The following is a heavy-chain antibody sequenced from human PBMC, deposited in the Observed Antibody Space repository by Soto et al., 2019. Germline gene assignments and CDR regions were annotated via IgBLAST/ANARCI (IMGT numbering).Heavy chain of an antibody. J-gene: IGHJ3*02. CDR2: ISSSSSYT. CDR3: ARYTAMANDAFDI. V-gene: IGHV3-11*06. D-gene: IGHD5-18*01. CDR1: GFTFSDYY. Sequence: PGGSLRLSCAASGFTFSDYYMSWIRQAPGKGLEWVSYISSSSSYTNYADSVKGRFTISRDNAKNLLYLQMNSLRAEDTAVYYCARYTAMANDAFDIWGQGTMVTVSS.